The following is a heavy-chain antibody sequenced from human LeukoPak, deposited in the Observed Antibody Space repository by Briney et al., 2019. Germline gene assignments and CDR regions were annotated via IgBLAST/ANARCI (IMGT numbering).Heavy chain of an antibody. D-gene: IGHD5-24*01. Sequence: SETLSLTCAVYGGSFSSYFLTWIRRPPGKGLEWIGDINHRGSASYNPSLKSRVTISVDTSKNQFSLKLSSVTAADTAVYYCARGLWRGDGYNLFYFDYWGQGTLVTVSS. V-gene: IGHV4-34*01. CDR1: GGSFSSYF. CDR3: ARGLWRGDGYNLFYFDY. CDR2: INHRGSA. J-gene: IGHJ4*02.